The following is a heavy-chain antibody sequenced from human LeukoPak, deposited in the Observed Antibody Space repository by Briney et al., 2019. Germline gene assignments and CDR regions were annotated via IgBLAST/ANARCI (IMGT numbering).Heavy chain of an antibody. V-gene: IGHV5-51*01. D-gene: IGHD2-15*01. CDR3: ARSATNWFDS. CDR1: GYSFTNYW. Sequence: GESLKISCQGSGYSFTNYWIGWVRQMPGKGLEWMGIIYPGDSHTGYSPSFQGQVTISADKSISTAYLQWSSLKASDTATYYCARSATNWFDSWGQGTLVTVSS. J-gene: IGHJ5*01. CDR2: IYPGDSHT.